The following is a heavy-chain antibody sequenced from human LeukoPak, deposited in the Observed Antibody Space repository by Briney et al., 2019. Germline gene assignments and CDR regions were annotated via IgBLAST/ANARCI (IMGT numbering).Heavy chain of an antibody. CDR3: AKSKGPIAVAKKFDY. J-gene: IGHJ4*02. Sequence: PGGSLRLSCAASGFTFSSYAMSWVRQAPGKGLEWVSGISGSGGSTYYADSMKGRFTISRDNSKNTLYLEMNSLRAEDTAVYYCAKSKGPIAVAKKFDYWGQGALVTVSS. V-gene: IGHV3-23*01. CDR2: ISGSGGST. CDR1: GFTFSSYA. D-gene: IGHD6-19*01.